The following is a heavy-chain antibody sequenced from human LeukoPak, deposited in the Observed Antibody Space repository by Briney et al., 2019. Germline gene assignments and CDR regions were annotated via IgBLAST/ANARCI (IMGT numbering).Heavy chain of an antibody. V-gene: IGHV4-39*01. Sequence: PSETLSLTCSVSGGSISSGSYYWGWIRQPPGKGLERIGNIYHRGNTYYNSSPKSRVTISVDTSKNQFSLKLTSVIAADTAVYYCASSPDDYGDYAAGNWFDPWGQGTLVTVSS. J-gene: IGHJ5*02. CDR1: GGSISSGSYY. CDR3: ASSPDDYGDYAAGNWFDP. D-gene: IGHD4-17*01. CDR2: IYHRGNT.